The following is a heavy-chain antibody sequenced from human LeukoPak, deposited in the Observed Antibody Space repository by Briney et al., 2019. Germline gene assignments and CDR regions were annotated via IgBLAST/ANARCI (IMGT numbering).Heavy chain of an antibody. CDR3: ARHGSGSYFRVFDS. CDR2: ISSSSTI. J-gene: IGHJ4*02. D-gene: IGHD3-10*01. Sequence: GGSLRLSCAASGFTFSSYSMNWVRQAPGKGLEWVSYISSSSTIYYADSVKGRFTISRDNAKNSLYLQMNSLRDEDTAVYYCARHGSGSYFRVFDSWGQGTLVTVSS. CDR1: GFTFSSYS. V-gene: IGHV3-48*02.